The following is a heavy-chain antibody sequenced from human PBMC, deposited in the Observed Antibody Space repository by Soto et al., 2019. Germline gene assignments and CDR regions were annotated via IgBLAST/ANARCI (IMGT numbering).Heavy chain of an antibody. CDR3: ARVITMVRGVIMMFDP. D-gene: IGHD3-10*01. V-gene: IGHV4-4*02. J-gene: IGHJ5*02. Sequence: QVQLQESGPGLVKPSGTLSLTCAVSGGSISSSNWWSWVRQPPGKGLEWIGEIYHSGSTNYNPFLKSRVTISVDKSKNQFSMTLSSVTAADTAVYYCARVITMVRGVIMMFDPWGQGTLVTVSS. CDR2: IYHSGST. CDR1: GGSISSSNW.